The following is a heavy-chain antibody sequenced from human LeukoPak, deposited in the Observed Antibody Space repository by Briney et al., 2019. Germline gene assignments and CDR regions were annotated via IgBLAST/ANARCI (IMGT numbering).Heavy chain of an antibody. Sequence: GGTLRLSCAASGFTFSSYGLNWVRQAPGKGLEWVSVISGSGGSTYYADSVKGRFTISRDNSKNTLYLQMNSLRAEDTAVYYCARGRGATGYWGQGTLVTVSS. V-gene: IGHV3-23*01. CDR2: ISGSGGST. CDR3: ARGRGATGY. CDR1: GFTFSSYG. D-gene: IGHD1-26*01. J-gene: IGHJ4*02.